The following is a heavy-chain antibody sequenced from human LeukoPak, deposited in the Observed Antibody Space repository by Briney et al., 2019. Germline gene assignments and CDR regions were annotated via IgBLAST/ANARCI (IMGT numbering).Heavy chain of an antibody. CDR3: ARDGERGYYFDY. CDR1: GFTLSSYS. J-gene: IGHJ4*02. Sequence: GGSLRLSCAASGFTLSSYSMNWVRQAPGKGLEWVSSISSSSSYIYYADSVKGRFTISRDNAKNSLYLQMNSLRAEDTAVYYCARDGERGYYFDYWGQGALVTVSS. V-gene: IGHV3-21*01. CDR2: ISSSSSYI. D-gene: IGHD1-26*01.